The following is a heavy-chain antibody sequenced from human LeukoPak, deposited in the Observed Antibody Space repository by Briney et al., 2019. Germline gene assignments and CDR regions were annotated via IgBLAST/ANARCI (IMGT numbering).Heavy chain of an antibody. Sequence: SETLSLTCAVYGVSFSGYYWSWVRQPPGKGLEWVGEINHSGSTNYNPSLKSRVTISVDTSKNQFSLKLSSVTAADTAVYYCARGPDYGDSDSPFDYWGQGTLATVSS. CDR2: INHSGST. D-gene: IGHD4-17*01. V-gene: IGHV4-34*01. CDR1: GVSFSGYY. CDR3: ARGPDYGDSDSPFDY. J-gene: IGHJ4*02.